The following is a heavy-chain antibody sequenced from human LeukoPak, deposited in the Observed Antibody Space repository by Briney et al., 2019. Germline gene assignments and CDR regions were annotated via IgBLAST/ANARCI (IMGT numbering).Heavy chain of an antibody. CDR1: GFIFKSYG. Sequence: GGSLRLSCVASGFIFKSYGMNWVRQAPGKGLEWVSGIYTNGRTRYADFVNGRFTISRDNSKNTLFLQMHSLRVEDTAVYYCAHLVWGYVGGLDAWGQGTTVTVS. D-gene: IGHD3/OR15-3a*01. V-gene: IGHV3-23*05. CDR2: IYTNGRT. J-gene: IGHJ6*02. CDR3: AHLVWGYVGGLDA.